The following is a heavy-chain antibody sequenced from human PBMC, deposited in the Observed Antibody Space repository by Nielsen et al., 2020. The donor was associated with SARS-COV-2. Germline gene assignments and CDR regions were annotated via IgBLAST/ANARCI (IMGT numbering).Heavy chain of an antibody. CDR2: IYYSGST. D-gene: IGHD3-3*01. J-gene: IGHJ4*02. CDR3: ARDNVLRFLEWSNGFDY. CDR1: GFTFDDYA. V-gene: IGHV4-59*01. Sequence: GSLRLSCAASGFTFDDYAMHWVRQAPGKGLEWIGYIYYSGSTNYNPSLKSRVTISVDTSKNQFSLKLSSVTAADTAVYYCARDNVLRFLEWSNGFDYWGQGTLVTVSS.